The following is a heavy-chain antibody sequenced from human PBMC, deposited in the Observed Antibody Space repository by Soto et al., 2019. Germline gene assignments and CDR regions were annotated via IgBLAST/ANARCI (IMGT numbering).Heavy chain of an antibody. J-gene: IGHJ3*02. V-gene: IGHV4-31*03. D-gene: IGHD3-16*01. Sequence: SETLSLTCXVSGGSISSGGYYWSWIRQHPGKGLEWIGYIYYSGSTYYNPSLKSRVTISVDTSKNQFSLKLSSVTAADTAVYYCARDRAGVGDNAFDIWGQGTMVTVSS. CDR1: GGSISSGGYY. CDR3: ARDRAGVGDNAFDI. CDR2: IYYSGST.